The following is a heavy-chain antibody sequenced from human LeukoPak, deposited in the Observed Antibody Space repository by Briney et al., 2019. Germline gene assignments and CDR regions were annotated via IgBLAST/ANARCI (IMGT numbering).Heavy chain of an antibody. CDR2: SFPNFGTA. J-gene: IGHJ4*02. Sequence: SVNLSCNASGATFSSYAISWVRHGPGQGLEWMGGSFPNFGTAKYTQKCQGRVTITADESMSTAYMELSSPRFEATAVYYCASDLLPRYFDLLFIPYFDYGGKGTLVTVSS. D-gene: IGHD3-9*01. CDR3: ASDLLPRYFDLLFIPYFDY. CDR1: GATFSSYA. V-gene: IGHV1-69*13.